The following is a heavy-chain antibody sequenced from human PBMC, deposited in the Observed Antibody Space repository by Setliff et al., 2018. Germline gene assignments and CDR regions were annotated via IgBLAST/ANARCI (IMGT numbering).Heavy chain of an antibody. CDR1: GGTFSDYY. CDR3: ARLPNCVWGSPVDY. Sequence: KPSETLSLTCAAYGGTFSDYYWTWIRQPPGKGLEWVGEINHRGSTNYNPSLKSRVTISVDTSKDQFSLKVISMTAADTAVYYCARLPNCVWGSPVDYWGQGTLVTVSS. V-gene: IGHV4-34*01. J-gene: IGHJ4*02. D-gene: IGHD3-16*01. CDR2: INHRGST.